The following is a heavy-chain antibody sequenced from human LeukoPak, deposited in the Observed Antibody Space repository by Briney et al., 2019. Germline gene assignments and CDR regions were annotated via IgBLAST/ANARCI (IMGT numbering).Heavy chain of an antibody. CDR1: AGSFSGYY. V-gene: IGHV4-34*01. Sequence: SETLSLTCAVYAGSFSGYYWSWLRQPPGKGLEWIGEINHSGSTNYNPSLKSRVTISVDTSKNQFSLKLSAVTAAGTAVYYCACGSGTDDDYWGEGTLVTVSS. CDR2: INHSGST. J-gene: IGHJ4*02. D-gene: IGHD3-10*01. CDR3: ACGSGTDDDY.